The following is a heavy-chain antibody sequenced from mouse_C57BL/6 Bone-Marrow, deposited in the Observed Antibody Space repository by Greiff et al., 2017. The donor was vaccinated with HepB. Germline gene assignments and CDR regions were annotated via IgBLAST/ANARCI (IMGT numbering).Heavy chain of an antibody. Sequence: QVQLKQPGAELVRPGTSVKLSCKASGYTFTSYWMHWVKQRPGQGLEWIGVIDPSDSYTNYNQKFKGKATLTVDTSSSTAYMQLSSLTSEDSAVYYCARGLTTVVATDYAMDYWGQGTSVTVSS. V-gene: IGHV1-59*01. CDR2: IDPSDSYT. D-gene: IGHD1-1*01. CDR1: GYTFTSYW. J-gene: IGHJ4*01. CDR3: ARGLTTVVATDYAMDY.